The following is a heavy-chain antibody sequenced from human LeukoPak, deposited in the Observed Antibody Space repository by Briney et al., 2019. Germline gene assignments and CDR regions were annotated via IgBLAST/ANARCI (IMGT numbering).Heavy chain of an antibody. Sequence: PGGSLRLSCAASGFTFSSYWMSWVRQAPGKGLEWVANIKQDGSEKYYVDSVKGRFTISRDNAKNSLYLQMNSLRAEDTAVYYCARGALSPSQYYYDTGDAFDIWGQGTMVTVSS. V-gene: IGHV3-7*01. D-gene: IGHD3-22*01. CDR2: IKQDGSEK. J-gene: IGHJ3*02. CDR3: ARGALSPSQYYYDTGDAFDI. CDR1: GFTFSSYW.